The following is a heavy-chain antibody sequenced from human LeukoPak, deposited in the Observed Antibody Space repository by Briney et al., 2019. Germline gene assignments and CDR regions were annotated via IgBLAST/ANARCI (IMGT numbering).Heavy chain of an antibody. CDR1: GFTFSSYA. J-gene: IGHJ6*03. CDR3: AKSMVRGPTGYYYYMDV. Sequence: GGSLRLSCAASGFTFSSYAMSWVRQAPGKGLEWVSAISGSGGSTYYADSVKGRFTISRDNSKNTLYLQMNSLRAEDTAVYYCAKSMVRGPTGYYYYMDVWGKGTTVTVSS. CDR2: ISGSGGST. D-gene: IGHD3-10*01. V-gene: IGHV3-23*01.